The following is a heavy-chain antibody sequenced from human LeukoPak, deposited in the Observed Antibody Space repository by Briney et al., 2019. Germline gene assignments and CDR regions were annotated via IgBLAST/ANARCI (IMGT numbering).Heavy chain of an antibody. D-gene: IGHD2-21*02. J-gene: IGHJ5*02. CDR2: IYTSGST. V-gene: IGHV4-61*02. CDR3: ARGVVTADNWFDP. CDR1: GGSISSGSYY. Sequence: SQTLSLTCTVSGGSISSGSYYWSWIRQPAGKGLEWIGRIYTSGSTNYNPSLKSRVTISVDRSKNQFSLKLSSVTAADTAVYYCARGVVTADNWFDPWGQGTLVTVSS.